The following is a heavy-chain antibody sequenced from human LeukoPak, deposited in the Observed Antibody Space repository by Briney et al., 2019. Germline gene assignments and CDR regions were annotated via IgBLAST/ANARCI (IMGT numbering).Heavy chain of an antibody. D-gene: IGHD3-10*01. V-gene: IGHV3-23*01. CDR3: AKTRPNYYGSGSYAYYFDY. CDR2: ISGSGGST. J-gene: IGHJ4*02. Sequence: GRSLRLSCAASGFTFSSYAMSWVRQAPGKGLEWVSAISGSGGSTYYADSVKGRFTISRDNSKNTLYLQMNGLRAEDTAVYYCAKTRPNYYGSGSYAYYFDYWGQGTLVTVSS. CDR1: GFTFSSYA.